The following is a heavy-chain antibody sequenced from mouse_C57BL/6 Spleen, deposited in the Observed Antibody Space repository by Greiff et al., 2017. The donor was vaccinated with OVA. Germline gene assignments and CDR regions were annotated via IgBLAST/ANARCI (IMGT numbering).Heavy chain of an antibody. CDR1: GYAFSSYW. V-gene: IGHV1-80*01. J-gene: IGHJ4*01. Sequence: LQESGAELVKPGASVKISCKASGYAFSSYWMNWVKQRPGKGLEWIGQIYPGDGDTNYNGKFKGKATLTADKSSSTAYMQLSSLTSEDSAVYFCARTPSTVVERGYAMDYWGQGTSVTVSS. D-gene: IGHD1-1*01. CDR2: IYPGDGDT. CDR3: ARTPSTVVERGYAMDY.